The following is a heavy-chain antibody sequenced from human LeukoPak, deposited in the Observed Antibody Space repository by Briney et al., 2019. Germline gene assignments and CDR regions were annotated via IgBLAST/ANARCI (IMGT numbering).Heavy chain of an antibody. D-gene: IGHD2-21*02. J-gene: IGHJ3*02. CDR2: IIPILGIA. CDR3: AEITSGDLGAFDI. Sequence: SVKVSCKASGGTFSSFAISWVRQAPGQGLEWMGRIIPILGIANYAQKFQGRVTITADKSTSTAYMELSSLRSEDTAVYYCAEITSGDLGAFDIWGQGTMVTVSS. V-gene: IGHV1-69*04. CDR1: GGTFSSFA.